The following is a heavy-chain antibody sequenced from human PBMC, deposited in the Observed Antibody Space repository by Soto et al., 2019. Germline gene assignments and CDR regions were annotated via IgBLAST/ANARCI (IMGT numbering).Heavy chain of an antibody. D-gene: IGHD3-3*01. CDR2: IYYSGST. CDR3: ARGNVRFLELLGPANWFDP. CDR1: GGSISSSSYS. V-gene: IGHV4-39*01. Sequence: SETLSLTSAVSGGSISSSSYSGGWIRQPPGKGLEWIGSIYYSGSTYYNPSLKSRVTISVDTSKNQFSLKLSSVTAADTAVYYCARGNVRFLELLGPANWFDPWGQGTLVTVSS. J-gene: IGHJ5*02.